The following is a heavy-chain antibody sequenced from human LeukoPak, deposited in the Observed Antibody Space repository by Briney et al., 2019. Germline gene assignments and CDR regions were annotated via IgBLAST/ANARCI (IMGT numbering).Heavy chain of an antibody. CDR2: INSDGSST. Sequence: SGGSLRLSCAASGFTFSSYWMHWARQVPGKGLVWVSRINSDGSSTSYADSVKGRFTLSRDNAKNTMYLQMNSLRAEDTAVYYCARRGEDGSYYDYWGQGTLVTVSS. D-gene: IGHD1-26*01. J-gene: IGHJ4*02. CDR1: GFTFSSYW. CDR3: ARRGEDGSYYDY. V-gene: IGHV3-74*01.